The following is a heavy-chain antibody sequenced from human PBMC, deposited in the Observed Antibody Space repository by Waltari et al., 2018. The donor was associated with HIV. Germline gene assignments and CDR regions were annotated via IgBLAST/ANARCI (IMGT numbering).Heavy chain of an antibody. V-gene: IGHV3-30*18. CDR3: AKDTDLTGFFYYYGLDV. Sequence: QVQLVESGGGVVQPGWSLRLSCAASGFTFRSYGLHWVRQASGKGLEWVAVISYDGSNKYYADSVKGRFTISRDNSKNTLYLQMNSLRAEDTAVYYCAKDTDLTGFFYYYGLDVWGQGTTVTVSS. D-gene: IGHD3-9*01. J-gene: IGHJ6*02. CDR1: GFTFRSYG. CDR2: ISYDGSNK.